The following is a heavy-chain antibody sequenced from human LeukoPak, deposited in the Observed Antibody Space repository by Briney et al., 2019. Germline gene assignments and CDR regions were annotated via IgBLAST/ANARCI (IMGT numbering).Heavy chain of an antibody. J-gene: IGHJ6*03. CDR1: GGSISSGSYY. CDR3: ARDGGVVAGKMWGYYYYMDV. V-gene: IGHV4-61*02. Sequence: PSETLSLTCTVSGGSISSGSYYWSWIRQPAGKGLEWIGRIYTSGSTNYNPSLKSRVTISVDTSKNQFSLKLSSVTAADTAVYYCARDGGVVAGKMWGYYYYMDVWGKGTTVTVSS. CDR2: IYTSGST. D-gene: IGHD6-19*01.